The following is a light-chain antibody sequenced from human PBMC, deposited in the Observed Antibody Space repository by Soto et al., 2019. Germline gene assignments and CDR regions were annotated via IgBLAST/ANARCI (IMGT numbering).Light chain of an antibody. V-gene: IGLV2-14*01. J-gene: IGLJ1*01. CDR1: SSDVGGYNY. Sequence: QSSLTQPASVSGSPGQSITISGTGTSSDVGGYNYVSWYQQHPGKAPKLMIYEVSNRPSGVSNRFSGSKSGNTASLTISGLQAEDEADYYCSSYTSSSTPYVSGTGTKVTVL. CDR2: EVS. CDR3: SSYTSSSTPYV.